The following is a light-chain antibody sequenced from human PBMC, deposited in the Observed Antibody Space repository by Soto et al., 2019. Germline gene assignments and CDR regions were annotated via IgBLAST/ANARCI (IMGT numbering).Light chain of an antibody. CDR1: QRIGRL. V-gene: IGKV1-39*01. CDR3: QQTVRPPFT. CDR2: DGF. Sequence: DIQMTQSPSSLSASVGDTVTITCRASQRIGRLLSWYQQQPGKAPKLLIYDGFTLQGGVPSRFSGSGSGTDFTLTIGSLQPEDFTTYYCQQTVRPPFTFGPGTKVDVK. J-gene: IGKJ3*01.